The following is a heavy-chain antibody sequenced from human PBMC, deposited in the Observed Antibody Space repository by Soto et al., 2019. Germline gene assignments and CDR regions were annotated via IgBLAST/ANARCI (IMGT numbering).Heavy chain of an antibody. V-gene: IGHV5-51*01. CDR1: GYSFTSYW. CDR2: IYPADSDT. CDR3: ARPPNYDFWSGYYESGTDV. J-gene: IGHJ6*02. Sequence: GESLKISCKGSGYSFTSYWIGWVRQMPGKGLEWMGIIYPADSDTRYSPSFQGQVTISADKSISTAYLQWSSLKASDTAMYYCARPPNYDFWSGYYESGTDVWGQGTTVTVSS. D-gene: IGHD3-3*01.